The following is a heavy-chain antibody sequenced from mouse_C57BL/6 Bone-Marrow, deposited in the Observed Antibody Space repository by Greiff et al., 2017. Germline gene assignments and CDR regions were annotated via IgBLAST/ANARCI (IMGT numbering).Heavy chain of an antibody. Sequence: VQLKQSGAELVRPGASVKLSCTASGFNIKDDYMHWVKQRPEQGLEWIGWIDPEDGYTEYASKFQGKATITADTSSNTAYLQLSSLTSEDTAVYYCTSTTVVAPYYAMDDWGQGTSVTVSS. CDR1: GFNIKDDY. V-gene: IGHV14-4*01. CDR3: TSTTVVAPYYAMDD. J-gene: IGHJ4*01. CDR2: IDPEDGYT. D-gene: IGHD1-1*01.